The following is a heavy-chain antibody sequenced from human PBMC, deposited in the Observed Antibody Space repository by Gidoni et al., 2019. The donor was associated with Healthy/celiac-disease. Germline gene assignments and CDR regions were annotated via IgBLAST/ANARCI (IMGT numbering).Heavy chain of an antibody. V-gene: IGHV4-4*07. D-gene: IGHD3-3*01. J-gene: IGHJ5*02. Sequence: QVQLQESGPGLVKPSETLSLTSTVSGGPISSYYWSWLRQPAGKGLEWFGRIYTSGSTNYNPSLKSRVTMSVDTSKNQFSLKLSSVTAADTAVYYCARDGPGRITIFGDNWFDPWGQGTLVTVSS. CDR2: IYTSGST. CDR1: GGPISSYY. CDR3: ARDGPGRITIFGDNWFDP.